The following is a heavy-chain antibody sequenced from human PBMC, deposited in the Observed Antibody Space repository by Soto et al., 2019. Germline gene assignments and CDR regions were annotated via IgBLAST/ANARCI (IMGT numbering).Heavy chain of an antibody. D-gene: IGHD3-3*01. CDR1: GYTFTSYG. CDR2: INTGKGNT. J-gene: IGHJ5*02. CDR3: ARGAGYYDFWGGYYSRWFDP. Sequence: ASVKVSCKASGYTFTSYGISWVRQAPGQGLEWMGWINTGKGNTKYSEKFQGRVTITSDTSASTAYMDLSSLRSEDTAMYYRARGAGYYDFWGGYYSRWFDPWGQGTLVIVSS. V-gene: IGHV1-18*04.